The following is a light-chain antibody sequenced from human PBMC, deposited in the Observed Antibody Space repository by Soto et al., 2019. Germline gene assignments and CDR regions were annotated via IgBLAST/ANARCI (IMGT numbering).Light chain of an antibody. CDR2: SNN. V-gene: IGLV1-44*01. CDR3: AAWDDSLNALV. CDR1: SSNIGSNT. J-gene: IGLJ2*01. Sequence: QSVLKQPPSASGTPGQRVTISCSGSSSNIGSNTVNWYQQLPGTAPKLLIYSNNQRPSGVPDRFSGSDSGTSASLALSGLQSEDEADYYCAAWDDSLNALVFGGGTKLTVL.